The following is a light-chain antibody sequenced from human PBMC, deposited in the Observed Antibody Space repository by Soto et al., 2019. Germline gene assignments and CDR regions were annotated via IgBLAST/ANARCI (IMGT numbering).Light chain of an antibody. Sequence: EIVLTQSPGTLSLSPGERATLSCRASQSVSSIYLAWYQQKPGQAPRLLIYGASSRATGIPDRFSRSGSGTDFTLTIRRLEPEDFAVYYCKQYGSSRWTFGQGTKVEIK. CDR2: GAS. V-gene: IGKV3-20*01. J-gene: IGKJ1*01. CDR3: KQYGSSRWT. CDR1: QSVSSIY.